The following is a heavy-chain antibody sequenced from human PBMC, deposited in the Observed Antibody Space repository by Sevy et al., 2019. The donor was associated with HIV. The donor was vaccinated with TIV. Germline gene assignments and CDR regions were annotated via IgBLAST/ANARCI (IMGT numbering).Heavy chain of an antibody. CDR2: ISSTADSI. V-gene: IGHV3-11*01. D-gene: IGHD4-17*01. CDR3: ARDHLKDGDLGDYHYYAMDV. CDR1: GFSISDYY. Sequence: GGSLRLSCAASGFSISDYYMSWIRQAPGKGPQWLSYISSTADSIYYADSVKGRFTSSRDNAKNSLYLQMNSLTVEDTALYYCARDHLKDGDLGDYHYYAMDVWGRGTTVTVSS. J-gene: IGHJ6*02.